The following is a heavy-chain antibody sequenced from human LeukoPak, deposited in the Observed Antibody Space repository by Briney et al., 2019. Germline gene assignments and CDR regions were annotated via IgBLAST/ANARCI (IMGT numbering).Heavy chain of an antibody. CDR2: IRYDGSNK. Sequence: PGGSLRLSCAASGFTFSSYGMHWVRQAPGKGLEWVAFIRYDGSNKYYADSVKGRFTISRDNSKNTLYLQMNSLRAEDTAVYYCAKARYSCSGSFLFDPWGQGTLVTVSS. CDR1: GFTFSSYG. D-gene: IGHD3-10*01. J-gene: IGHJ5*02. CDR3: AKARYSCSGSFLFDP. V-gene: IGHV3-30*02.